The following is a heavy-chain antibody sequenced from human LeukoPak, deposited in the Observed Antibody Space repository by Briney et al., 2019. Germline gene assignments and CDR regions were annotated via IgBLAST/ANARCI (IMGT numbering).Heavy chain of an antibody. CDR2: ISSSSYI. V-gene: IGHV3-21*01. J-gene: IGHJ4*02. CDR1: GFTFSSYS. Sequence: PGGSLRLSCAASGFTFSSYSMNWVRQAPGKGLEWVSSISSSSYIYYADSVKGRFTISRDNAKNSLYLQMNSLRAEDTAVYYCARDDYGDLWWYFDYWGQGTLVTVSS. D-gene: IGHD4-17*01. CDR3: ARDDYGDLWWYFDY.